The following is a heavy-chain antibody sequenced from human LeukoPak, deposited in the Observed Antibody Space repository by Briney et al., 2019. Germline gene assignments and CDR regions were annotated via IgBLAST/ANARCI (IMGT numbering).Heavy chain of an antibody. V-gene: IGHV4-34*01. D-gene: IGHD3-22*01. CDR2: INHSGST. CDR1: GGSFSGYY. CDR3: ARPGDTSGYFYYLDY. Sequence: SETPSLTCAVYGGSFSGYYWSWIRQPPGKGLEWIGEINHSGSTNYNASLKSRVTISVDTSKPQFSLKLSSVTAADSGVYYCARPGDTSGYFYYLDYWGQGILVTVSS. J-gene: IGHJ4*02.